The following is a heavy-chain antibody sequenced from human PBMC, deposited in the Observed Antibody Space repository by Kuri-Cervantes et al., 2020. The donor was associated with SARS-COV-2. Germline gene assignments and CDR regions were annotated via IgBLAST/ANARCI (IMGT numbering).Heavy chain of an antibody. J-gene: IGHJ6*03. Sequence: GGSLRLSCAASGFTFSGSAMHWVRQASGKGLEWVGRIRSKANSYATAYAASVKGRFTISRDDSKNTAYLQMNSLRAEDTAIYYCAKKDYDFWSGLPLKNYYYYMNVWGKGTTVTVSS. CDR2: IRSKANSYAT. CDR3: AKKDYDFWSGLPLKNYYYYMNV. CDR1: GFTFSGSA. D-gene: IGHD3-3*01. V-gene: IGHV3-73*01.